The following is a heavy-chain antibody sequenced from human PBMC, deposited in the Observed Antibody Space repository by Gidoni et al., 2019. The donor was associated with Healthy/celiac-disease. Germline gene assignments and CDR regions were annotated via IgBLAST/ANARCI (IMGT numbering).Heavy chain of an antibody. V-gene: IGHV3-30*18. CDR3: AKDRASHPAVEYYYYMDV. D-gene: IGHD6-19*01. Sequence: QVQLVESGGGVVQPGRSLRLSCAASGFTFSSYGMHWVRQAPGKGLEWVAVISYDGSNKYYADSVKGRFTISRDNSKNTLYLQMNSLRAEDTAVYYCAKDRASHPAVEYYYYMDVWGKGTTVTVSS. J-gene: IGHJ6*03. CDR2: ISYDGSNK. CDR1: GFTFSSYG.